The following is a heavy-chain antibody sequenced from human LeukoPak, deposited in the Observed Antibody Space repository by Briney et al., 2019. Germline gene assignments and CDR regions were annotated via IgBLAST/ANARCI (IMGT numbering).Heavy chain of an antibody. CDR3: AREGPARYDAFDI. V-gene: IGHV3-30*02. J-gene: IGHJ3*02. Sequence: GGSLRLSCAASGFTFSSYGMHWVRQAPGKGLEWVAFIRYDGSNKYYADSMKGRFTISRDNSKNTLYLQMNSLRAEDTAVYYCAREGPARYDAFDIWGQGTMVTVSS. CDR2: IRYDGSNK. CDR1: GFTFSSYG.